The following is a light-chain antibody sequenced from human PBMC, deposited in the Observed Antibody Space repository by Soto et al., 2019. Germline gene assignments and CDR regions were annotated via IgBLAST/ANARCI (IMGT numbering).Light chain of an antibody. J-gene: IGKJ1*01. V-gene: IGKV3-15*01. CDR2: GAS. CDR1: QSVSNN. Sequence: EIVMTQSPATLSVSPGERATLSCRASQSVSNNLAWYHQKPGLAPRLLIYGASTRATGIPARFSGSGSGTEFTLTISSPQSEDFAVYYCQQYHNWPLTFGQGTKLEIK. CDR3: QQYHNWPLT.